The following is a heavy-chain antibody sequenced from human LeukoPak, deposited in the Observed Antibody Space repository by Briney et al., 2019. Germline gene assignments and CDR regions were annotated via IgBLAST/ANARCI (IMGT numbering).Heavy chain of an antibody. CDR3: ARHEGYCISSSCSDTFDI. Sequence: GESLKISCKGSGYSFTSYWIGWVRQMPGKGLEWMGIIYSGDSDTRYSPSFQGQVTISADKSISTAYLQWSSLKASDTAMYYCARHEGYCISSSCSDTFDIWGQGTMVTVSS. D-gene: IGHD2-2*01. V-gene: IGHV5-51*01. CDR1: GYSFTSYW. CDR2: IYSGDSDT. J-gene: IGHJ3*02.